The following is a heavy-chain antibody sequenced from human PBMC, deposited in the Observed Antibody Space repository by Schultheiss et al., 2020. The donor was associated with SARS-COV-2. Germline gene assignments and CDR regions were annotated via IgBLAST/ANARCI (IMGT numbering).Heavy chain of an antibody. CDR2: IYSGGST. CDR1: GFTFSSYA. Sequence: GGSLRLSCAASGFTFSSYAMSWVRQAPGKGLEWVSVIYSGGSTYYADSVKGRFTISRDNSKNTLYLQMNSLRAEDTAVYYCARHGDDTAMVGGFDYWGQGTLVTVSS. D-gene: IGHD5-18*01. CDR3: ARHGDDTAMVGGFDY. V-gene: IGHV3-66*04. J-gene: IGHJ4*02.